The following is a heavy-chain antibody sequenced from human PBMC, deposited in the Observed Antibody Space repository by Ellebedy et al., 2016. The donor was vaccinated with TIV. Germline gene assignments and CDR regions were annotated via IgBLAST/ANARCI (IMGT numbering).Heavy chain of an antibody. CDR2: INLSGGST. D-gene: IGHD1-1*01. CDR3: ASGWNGKFDY. V-gene: IGHV1-46*01. CDR1: GYTFPNYD. J-gene: IGHJ4*02. Sequence: AASVKVSCKASGYTFPNYDLHWVRQAPGQGLEWLGTINLSGGSTTYAQKFQGRVTMTGDTSTSTVYVDMSGLRPEDTAIYYCASGWNGKFDYWGQGTLVTVSP.